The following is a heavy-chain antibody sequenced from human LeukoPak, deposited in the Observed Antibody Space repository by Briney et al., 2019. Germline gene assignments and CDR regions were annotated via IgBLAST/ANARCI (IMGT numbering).Heavy chain of an antibody. D-gene: IGHD3-10*01. Sequence: SVKVSCKASGGTFSNSAISWVRQAPGQGLEWMGGIVPMFGRPNYAQKFQVRVTISAEESTSTAHMELSSLTSDDTAVYYCARGTYCGSANYYHVDYFNYWSQGTLVTVTS. CDR3: ARGTYCGSANYYHVDYFNY. V-gene: IGHV1-69*13. J-gene: IGHJ4*02. CDR2: IVPMFGRP. CDR1: GGTFSNSA.